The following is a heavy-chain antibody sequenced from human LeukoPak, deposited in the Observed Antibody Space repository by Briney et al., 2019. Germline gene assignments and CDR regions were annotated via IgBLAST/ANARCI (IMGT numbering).Heavy chain of an antibody. J-gene: IGHJ4*02. CDR1: GFTFSSYW. CDR2: IKQDGSEK. Sequence: GGSLRLSCAASGFTFSSYWMSWVRQAPGKGLEWVANIKQDGSEKYYVGSVKGRFTISRDNAKNSLYLQMNSLRAEDTAVYYCARDWGIAVAGRGEKDYWGQGTLVTVSS. CDR3: ARDWGIAVAGRGEKDY. V-gene: IGHV3-7*01. D-gene: IGHD6-19*01.